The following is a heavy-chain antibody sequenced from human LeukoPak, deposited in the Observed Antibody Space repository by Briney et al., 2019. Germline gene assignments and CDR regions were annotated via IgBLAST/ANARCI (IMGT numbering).Heavy chain of an antibody. Sequence: ASVKVSCKASGYTFSGYYIHWVRQAPGQGLEWMGWINPNSGGTKHVQKFQGRVTMTRDTSISTAYMELTRLRSDDTAVYYCAREGRTAMADIDYWGQGSLVTVSS. V-gene: IGHV1-2*02. CDR1: GYTFSGYY. J-gene: IGHJ4*02. CDR2: INPNSGGT. CDR3: AREGRTAMADIDY. D-gene: IGHD5-18*01.